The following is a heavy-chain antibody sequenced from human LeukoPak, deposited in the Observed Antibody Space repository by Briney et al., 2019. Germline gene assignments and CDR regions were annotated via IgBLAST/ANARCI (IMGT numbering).Heavy chain of an antibody. J-gene: IGHJ4*02. V-gene: IGHV4-39*01. Sequence: SETLSLTCTVSGGSISSSTYYWGWIRQPPGKGLEWIGNIFCSGSTYYSPSLKSRVTISVDASKNQFSLKLSSVTAADTAVYYCARHTNYYDSSGFDYWGQGTLVTVSS. CDR2: IFCSGST. D-gene: IGHD3-22*01. CDR3: ARHTNYYDSSGFDY. CDR1: GGSISSSTYY.